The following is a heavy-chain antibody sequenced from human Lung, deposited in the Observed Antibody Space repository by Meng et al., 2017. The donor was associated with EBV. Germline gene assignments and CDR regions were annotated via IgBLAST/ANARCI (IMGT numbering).Heavy chain of an antibody. V-gene: IGHV4-4*02. CDR2: IYHGGST. J-gene: IGHJ5*02. CDR3: ARVAAAGNEWFDP. D-gene: IGHD6-13*01. Sequence: HVQWSAPGLWNPACPLSLPCAVSGGTISSINWWTGVRQPPGKGLEWIGEIYHGGSTNYNPSLKSRVTISVDKSKNQFSLKLSSVTAADTAVYYCARVAAAGNEWFDPWGQGTLVTVSS. CDR1: GGTISSINW.